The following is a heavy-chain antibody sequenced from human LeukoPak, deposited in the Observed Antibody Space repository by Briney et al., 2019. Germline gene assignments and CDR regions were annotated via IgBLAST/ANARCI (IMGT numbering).Heavy chain of an antibody. CDR3: ARELTTVTTTGDAFDI. V-gene: IGHV3-21*01. CDR1: GFTFSSYG. D-gene: IGHD4-17*01. J-gene: IGHJ3*02. Sequence: PGGSLRLSCAASGFTFSSYGMNWVRQAPGKGLEWVSSISSSSSYIYYADSVKGRFTISRDNAKNSLYLQMNSLRAEDTAVYYCARELTTVTTTGDAFDIWGQGTMVTVSS. CDR2: ISSSSSYI.